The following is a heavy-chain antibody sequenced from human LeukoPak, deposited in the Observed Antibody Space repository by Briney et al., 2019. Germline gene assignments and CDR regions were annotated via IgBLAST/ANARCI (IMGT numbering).Heavy chain of an antibody. V-gene: IGHV4-30-2*01. D-gene: IGHD4-17*01. Sequence: SETLSLTCAVYGESFGGYYWSWIRQPPGKGLEWIGYIYHSGSTYYNPSLKSQVTISVDRSKNQYSLKLSSVTAADTAVYYCARGVTTDPAFDYWGQGTLVTVSS. CDR3: ARGVTTDPAFDY. CDR2: IYHSGST. CDR1: GESFGGYY. J-gene: IGHJ4*02.